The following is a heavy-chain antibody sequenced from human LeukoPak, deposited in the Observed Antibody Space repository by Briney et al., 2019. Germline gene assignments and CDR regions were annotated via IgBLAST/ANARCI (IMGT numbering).Heavy chain of an antibody. CDR3: ARDSYSSSWYDY. D-gene: IGHD6-13*01. J-gene: IGHJ4*02. CDR1: GLTVSSNY. V-gene: IGHV3-53*01. CDR2: IYSGGST. Sequence: PGGSLRLSCAASGLTVSSNYMSWVRQAPGKGLEWISVIYSGGSTNYVDSVKGRFTISRDNAKNSLYLQMNSLRAEDTAVYYCARDSYSSSWYDYWGQGTLVTVSS.